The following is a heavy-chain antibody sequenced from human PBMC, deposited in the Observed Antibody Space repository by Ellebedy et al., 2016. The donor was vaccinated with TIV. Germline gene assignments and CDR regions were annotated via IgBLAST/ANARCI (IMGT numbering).Heavy chain of an antibody. V-gene: IGHV3-30-3*01. D-gene: IGHD6-19*01. Sequence: GESLKISXAASGFTFSTFPVHWVRQAPGKGLEWVAVISPDGTLNYFTDSVRGRFTISRDNSKNTLYLQMTSLRVEDTAVYYCAREGTYSSGRAGYFDYWGQGILVTVSS. J-gene: IGHJ4*02. CDR2: ISPDGTLN. CDR3: AREGTYSSGRAGYFDY. CDR1: GFTFSTFP.